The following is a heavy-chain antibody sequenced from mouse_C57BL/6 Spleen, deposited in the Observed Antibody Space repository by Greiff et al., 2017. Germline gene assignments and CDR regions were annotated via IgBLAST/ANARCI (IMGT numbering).Heavy chain of an antibody. J-gene: IGHJ3*01. Sequence: QVQLKQSGAELVRPGASVTLSCKASGYTFTDYEMHWVKQTPVHGLEWIGAIDPETGGTAYNQKFKGKAILTADKSSSTAYMELRSLTSEDSAVYYCTYNWFAYWGQGTLVTVSA. V-gene: IGHV1-15*01. CDR3: TYNWFAY. CDR1: GYTFTDYE. CDR2: IDPETGGT. D-gene: IGHD1-3*01.